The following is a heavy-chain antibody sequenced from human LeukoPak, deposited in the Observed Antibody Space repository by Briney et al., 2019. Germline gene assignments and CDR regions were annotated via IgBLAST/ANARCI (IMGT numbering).Heavy chain of an antibody. V-gene: IGHV3-7*01. Sequence: GGSLRLSCAASGFTFSSYGMHWVRQAPGKGLEWVANIKQDGTEKYYVDSVKGRFSISRDNANNSLYLQMNSLRAEDTAVYYCASERPSSSWYDYWGQGTLVTVSS. CDR2: IKQDGTEK. CDR3: ASERPSSSWYDY. J-gene: IGHJ4*02. CDR1: GFTFSSYG. D-gene: IGHD6-13*01.